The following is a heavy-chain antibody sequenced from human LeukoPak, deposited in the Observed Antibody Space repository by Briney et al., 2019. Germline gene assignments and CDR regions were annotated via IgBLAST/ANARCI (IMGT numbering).Heavy chain of an antibody. CDR3: ARGNCSGTSCHTSY. Sequence: GGSLRLSGAASGFTVSSNYMSWVRQAPGKGLEWVSVIYSGGSTYYADSVKGRFTISRDKSKNTLYLQMNSLRAEDTAVYYCARGNCSGTSCHTSYWGQGTLVTVFS. J-gene: IGHJ4*02. D-gene: IGHD2-2*01. V-gene: IGHV3-66*01. CDR2: IYSGGST. CDR1: GFTVSSNY.